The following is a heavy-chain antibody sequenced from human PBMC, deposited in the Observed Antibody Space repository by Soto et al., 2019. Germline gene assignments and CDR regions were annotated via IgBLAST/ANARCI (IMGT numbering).Heavy chain of an antibody. Sequence: SETLSLTCTVSGGSISSGGFYWSWIRQHPGKGLEWIGYIYYAGSTYYNPSLKSRVTISVGTSKNQFSLKLSSVTAADTAMYYCARQWASFGVVTTASFYFDYWGQGALVTVSS. CDR1: GGSISSGGFY. CDR3: ARQWASFGVVTTASFYFDY. CDR2: IYYAGST. D-gene: IGHD3-3*01. V-gene: IGHV4-31*03. J-gene: IGHJ4*02.